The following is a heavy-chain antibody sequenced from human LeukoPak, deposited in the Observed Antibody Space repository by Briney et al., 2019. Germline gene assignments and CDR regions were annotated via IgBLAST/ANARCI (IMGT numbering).Heavy chain of an antibody. Sequence: GASVKVSCKASGYTFTSYDINWVRQATGQGLEWMGWMNPNSGNTGYAQKFQGRVTMTRNTSISTAYMELSSLRSEDTAVYYCATAPNVRNWGIPPALDYWGQGTLVTVSS. CDR3: ATAPNVRNWGIPPALDY. CDR2: MNPNSGNT. V-gene: IGHV1-8*01. D-gene: IGHD7-27*01. CDR1: GYTFTSYD. J-gene: IGHJ4*02.